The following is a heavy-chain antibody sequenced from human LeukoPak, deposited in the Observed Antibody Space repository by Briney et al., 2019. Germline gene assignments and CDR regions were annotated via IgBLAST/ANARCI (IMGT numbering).Heavy chain of an antibody. J-gene: IGHJ3*02. CDR2: INHSGST. CDR3: ARHSGGSYVFAFDI. CDR1: GGSFSGYY. V-gene: IGHV4-34*01. D-gene: IGHD2-15*01. Sequence: SETLFLTCAVYGGSFSGYYWSWIRQPPGKGLEWIGEINHSGSTNYNPSLKSRVTISVDTSKNQFSLKLSSVTAPDTAVYYCARHSGGSYVFAFDIWGQGTMFTVSS.